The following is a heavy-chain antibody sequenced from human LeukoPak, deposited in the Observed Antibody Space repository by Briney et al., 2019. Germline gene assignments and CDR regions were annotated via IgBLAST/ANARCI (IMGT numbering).Heavy chain of an antibody. CDR1: GFTFSTYA. Sequence: ERSLRLSCAASGFTFSTYAMSWVRQAPGKGLEWVSAISGSGGSTNYADSVKGRVTVSRDNSKSTLYLQMNSLRAEDTAVYYCAKSSYYDSSGYYREYYFDYWGQGTLVTVSS. V-gene: IGHV3-23*01. J-gene: IGHJ4*02. CDR3: AKSSYYDSSGYYREYYFDY. D-gene: IGHD3-22*01. CDR2: ISGSGGST.